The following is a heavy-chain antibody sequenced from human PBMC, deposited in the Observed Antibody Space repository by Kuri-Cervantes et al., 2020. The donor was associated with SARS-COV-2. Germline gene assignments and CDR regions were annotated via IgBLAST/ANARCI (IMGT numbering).Heavy chain of an antibody. CDR2: ISGSGGST. J-gene: IGHJ4*02. CDR3: ARVRSWDEYFDY. CDR1: GFTFSSYA. V-gene: IGHV3-23*01. D-gene: IGHD6-13*01. Sequence: GGSLRLSCAASGFTFSSYAMSWVRQAPGKGLEWVSAISGSGGSTYYADSVKGRFTISRDNSKNTLYLQTNSLRAEDTAVYYCARVRSWDEYFDYWGQGTLVTVSS.